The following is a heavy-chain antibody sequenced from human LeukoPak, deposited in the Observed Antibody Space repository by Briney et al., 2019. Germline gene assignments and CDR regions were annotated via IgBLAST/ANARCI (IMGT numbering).Heavy chain of an antibody. CDR1: GFTFSSYA. D-gene: IGHD6-6*01. CDR2: ISGSGGST. Sequence: GGSLGLSCAASGFTFSSYAMSWVRQAPGKGLEWVSAISGSGGSTYYADSVKGRFTISRDNSKNTLYLQMNSLRAEDAAVYYCAKYSSSSYYYGMDVWGQGTTVTVSS. V-gene: IGHV3-23*01. J-gene: IGHJ6*02. CDR3: AKYSSSSYYYGMDV.